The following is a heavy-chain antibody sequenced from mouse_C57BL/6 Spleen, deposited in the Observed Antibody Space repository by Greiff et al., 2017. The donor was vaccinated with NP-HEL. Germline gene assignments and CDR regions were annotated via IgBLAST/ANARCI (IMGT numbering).Heavy chain of an antibody. CDR1: GFNIKNTY. CDR2: IDPANGNT. Sequence: VQLKESVAELVRPGASVKLSCTASGFNIKNTYMHWVKQRPEQGLEWIGRIDPANGNTKYAPKFQGKATITADTSSNTAYLQLSSLTSEDTAIYYCARENYYDYRSFAYWGQGTLVTVSA. D-gene: IGHD2-4*01. V-gene: IGHV14-3*01. J-gene: IGHJ3*01. CDR3: ARENYYDYRSFAY.